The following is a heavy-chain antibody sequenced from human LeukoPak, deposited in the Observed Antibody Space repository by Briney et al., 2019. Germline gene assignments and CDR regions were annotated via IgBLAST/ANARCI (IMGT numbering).Heavy chain of an antibody. CDR1: GGSISSGGYS. CDR3: AKLVSSSWYYFDY. CDR2: IYHSGST. D-gene: IGHD6-13*01. V-gene: IGHV4-30-2*01. Sequence: PSETLSLTCAVSGGSISSGGYSWSWIRQPPGKGLEWIGYIYHSGSTYYNPSLKSRVTISVDRSKNQFSLKLSSVTAADTAVYYCAKLVSSSWYYFDYWGQGTLVTVSS. J-gene: IGHJ4*02.